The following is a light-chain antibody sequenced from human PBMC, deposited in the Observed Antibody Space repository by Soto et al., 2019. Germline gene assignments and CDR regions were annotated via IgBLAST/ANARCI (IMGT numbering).Light chain of an antibody. V-gene: IGKV1-33*01. J-gene: IGKJ4*01. CDR1: QDISNY. CDR3: QQYDNLALT. Sequence: DIQMTQSPSSLSASVGDRVTITCQASQDISNYLNWFQQKPGKAHKLLIYDASNLETGVPSRFSGSGSGTDFTFTISSLQPEDIATYYCQQYDNLALTFGGGTRWIS. CDR2: DAS.